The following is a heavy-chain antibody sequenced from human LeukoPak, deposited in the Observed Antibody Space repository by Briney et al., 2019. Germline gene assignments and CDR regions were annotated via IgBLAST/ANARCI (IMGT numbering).Heavy chain of an antibody. CDR2: ITANGLST. J-gene: IGHJ4*02. CDR3: VPSPATLGSSYVAY. V-gene: IGHV3-64D*06. CDR1: GFTFSSYT. Sequence: GGSLRLSCSASGFTFSSYTMHWVRQAPGKGLEYVSAITANGLSTYYADSVRGRFTNSRDNSQNTMYLQMSSLRADDTAVYYCVPSPATLGSSYVAYWGQGTLVTVSS. D-gene: IGHD3-10*01.